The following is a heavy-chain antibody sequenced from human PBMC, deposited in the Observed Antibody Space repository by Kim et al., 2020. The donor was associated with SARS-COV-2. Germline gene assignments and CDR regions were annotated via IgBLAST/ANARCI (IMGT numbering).Heavy chain of an antibody. CDR3: AKTLRYFDTWVDY. CDR2: IYYSGST. V-gene: IGHV4-39*07. D-gene: IGHD3-9*01. Sequence: SETLSLTCTVSGGSISSSSYYWGWIRQPPGKGLEWIGSIYYSGSTYYNPSLKSRVTISVDTSKNQFSLKLSSVTAADTAVYYCAKTLRYFDTWVDYWGQGTLVTVSS. CDR1: GGSISSSSYY. J-gene: IGHJ4*02.